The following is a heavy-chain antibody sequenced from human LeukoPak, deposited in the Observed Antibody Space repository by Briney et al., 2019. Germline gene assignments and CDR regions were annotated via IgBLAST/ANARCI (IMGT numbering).Heavy chain of an antibody. CDR2: INHSGST. CDR1: GGSFSGYY. V-gene: IGHV4-34*01. J-gene: IGHJ4*02. D-gene: IGHD6-13*01. Sequence: SETLSLTCAVYGGSFSGYYWSWIRQPPGKGLEWIGEINHSGSTNYNPSLKSRVTISVDTSRNQFSLKLSSVTAADTAVYYCATTETYSSSWWGQGTLVTVSS. CDR3: ATTETYSSSW.